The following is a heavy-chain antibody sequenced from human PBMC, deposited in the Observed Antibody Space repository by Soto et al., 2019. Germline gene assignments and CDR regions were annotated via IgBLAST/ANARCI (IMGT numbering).Heavy chain of an antibody. CDR3: ARDTRGDSNWFDP. D-gene: IGHD4-17*01. V-gene: IGHV1-46*03. CDR1: GYSFTSYY. Sequence: QVQLVQSGAEMKKPGASVRISCKASGYSFTSYYMHWVRQAPGQGLEWMGIIHPSSGSTSYAQKFQGRVTMTRDTSTSTVYMELCSLRTEDTAVYYCARDTRGDSNWFDPWGQGTLVTLSS. CDR2: IHPSSGST. J-gene: IGHJ5*02.